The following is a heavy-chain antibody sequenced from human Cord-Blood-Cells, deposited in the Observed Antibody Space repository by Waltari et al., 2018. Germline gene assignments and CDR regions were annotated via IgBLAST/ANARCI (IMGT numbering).Heavy chain of an antibody. D-gene: IGHD1-26*01. CDR1: GFTVSSNY. CDR3: ARLATHDAFDI. CDR2: IYSGGST. J-gene: IGHJ3*02. Sequence: EVQLVETGGGLIQPGGSLRLSCAASGFTVSSNYMSWVRQAPGKGVEWVSVIYSGGSTYYADSVKGRFTISRDNSKNTLYLQMNSLRAEDTAVYYCARLATHDAFDIWGQGTMVTVSS. V-gene: IGHV3-53*02.